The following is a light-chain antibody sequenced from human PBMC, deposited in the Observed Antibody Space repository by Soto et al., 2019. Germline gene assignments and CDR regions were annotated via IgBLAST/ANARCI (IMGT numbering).Light chain of an antibody. CDR1: SSDVGNYNS. CDR3: CSYAGSHTYV. V-gene: IGLV2-11*01. J-gene: IGLJ1*01. Sequence: QSALTQPPSASGSPGQSVTMSCTGASSDVGNYNSVSWYQQHPGKAPKLIIYDVRKRPSGVPDRFSGSKSGNTASLTISGLQAEDEADYFCCSYAGSHTYVFGTGTKLTVL. CDR2: DVR.